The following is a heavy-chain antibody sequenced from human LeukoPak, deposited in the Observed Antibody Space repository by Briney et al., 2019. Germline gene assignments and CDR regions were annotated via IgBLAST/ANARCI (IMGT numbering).Heavy chain of an antibody. V-gene: IGHV3-30*04. J-gene: IGHJ3*02. Sequence: GGSLRLSCAASGFTFSSYAMHWVRQAPGKGLKWVAVIADDGSNKYYADSVKGRFTISRGNSNNTLYLQMNSLRADDTAVYYCARVDDLDAFDTWGQGTMVTVSS. D-gene: IGHD2-2*03. CDR3: ARVDDLDAFDT. CDR2: IADDGSNK. CDR1: GFTFSSYA.